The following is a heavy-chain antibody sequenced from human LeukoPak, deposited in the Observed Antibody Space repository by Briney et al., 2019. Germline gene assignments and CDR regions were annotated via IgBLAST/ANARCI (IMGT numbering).Heavy chain of an antibody. D-gene: IGHD1-1*01. J-gene: IGHJ4*02. CDR2: IKSKAHGGTT. CDR1: GFTFSNAW. CDR3: WDTNWNGDWDY. Sequence: GGSLRLSCAASGFTFSNAWMHWVRQAPGKGLEWVGRIKSKAHGGTTDYAAPVKGRFTISRDDSKNTLYLQMNSLETEDTAVYYCWDTNWNGDWDYWGQGTLVTVSS. V-gene: IGHV3-15*01.